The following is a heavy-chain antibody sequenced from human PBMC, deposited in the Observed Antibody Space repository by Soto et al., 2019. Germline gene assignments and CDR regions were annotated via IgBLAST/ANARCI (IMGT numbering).Heavy chain of an antibody. V-gene: IGHV4-61*08. D-gene: IGHD6-19*01. J-gene: IGHJ5*02. Sequence: SETLSLTCTVSGAALSSGGYFYTWVRQPPGKGLEWRGYIYYSGGTNYNPSLKSRVTISLDKSKSQFSLRLSSVTAADTAVYYCTREQSDDNYFDPWGQGTLVTVSS. CDR3: TREQSDDNYFDP. CDR2: IYYSGGT. CDR1: GAALSSGGYF.